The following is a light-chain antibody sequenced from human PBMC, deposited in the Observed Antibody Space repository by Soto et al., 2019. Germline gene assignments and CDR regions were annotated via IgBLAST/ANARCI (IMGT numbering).Light chain of an antibody. V-gene: IGKV1-6*01. CDR3: LLDYAYFWA. CDR2: AAS. CDR1: QGIRSA. J-gene: IGKJ1*01. Sequence: AIQVTQSPSSLSASVGDSVTITCRTSQGIRSALGWYQQKPGKVPKLLIYAASTLQSGVPSRFSGSGFGRDFTLTISSLQPEDFATYYCLLDYAYFWAFGQGTKVDIK.